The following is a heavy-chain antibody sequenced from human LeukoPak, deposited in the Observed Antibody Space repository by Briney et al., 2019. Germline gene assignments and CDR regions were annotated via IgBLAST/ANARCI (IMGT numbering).Heavy chain of an antibody. J-gene: IGHJ5*02. CDR3: ARRGRVEEGRYFDWSYTQGWFDP. D-gene: IGHD3-9*01. CDR1: GFTFSNYW. V-gene: IGHV3-74*01. Sequence: GGSLRLSCAASGFTFSNYWMHWVRQAPGKGLVWVSRINSDGINTSYADSVKGRFTISRDNAKNTLNLQMNSLRAEDTAVYYCARRGRVEEGRYFDWSYTQGWFDPWGQGTLVTVSS. CDR2: INSDGINT.